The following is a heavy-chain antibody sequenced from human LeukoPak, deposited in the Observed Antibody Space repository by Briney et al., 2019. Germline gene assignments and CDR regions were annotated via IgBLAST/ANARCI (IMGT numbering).Heavy chain of an antibody. D-gene: IGHD3-10*01. CDR2: IRGSVTNT. V-gene: IGHV3-23*01. Sequence: GRSLSLSCAVSGFSSSSYAMSWVGQAPGKGLGWFSTIRGSVTNTDYAASVKGRFTISRDNYKNTLYLQMNSLRAGDTAVYYCAKGGGYYGSGSSDLIFHDYFYMDVWGKGTTVTVSS. CDR1: GFSSSSYA. CDR3: AKGGGYYGSGSSDLIFHDYFYMDV. J-gene: IGHJ6*03.